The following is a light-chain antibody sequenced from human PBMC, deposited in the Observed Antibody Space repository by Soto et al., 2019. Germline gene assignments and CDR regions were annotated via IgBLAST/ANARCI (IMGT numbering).Light chain of an antibody. J-gene: IGKJ4*01. CDR3: QQYGSSPTT. V-gene: IGKV3-20*01. CDR1: QSVSSS. CDR2: GAS. Sequence: EIVLTQSPGTLSLSPGEGATLSCRASQSVSSSLAWYQQKSGQAPRLLIYGASNRATGIPDRFSGSGSGTDFTLTISRREPEDFAVYYCQQYGSSPTTFGGGTKVEIK.